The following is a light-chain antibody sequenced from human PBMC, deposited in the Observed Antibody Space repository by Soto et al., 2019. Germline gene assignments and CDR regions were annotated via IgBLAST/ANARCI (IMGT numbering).Light chain of an antibody. CDR3: QQYNNWPPGIT. V-gene: IGKV3-15*01. Sequence: VLTQTPRTIGLSVGQRDTLSCRASQSVSNTYLAWYQQKPGQAPRLLIYGASTRATGIPARFSGSGSGTEFTLTISSLQSEDFAVYYCQQYNNWPPGITPGQRTRLVI. CDR1: QSVSNTY. J-gene: IGKJ5*01. CDR2: GAS.